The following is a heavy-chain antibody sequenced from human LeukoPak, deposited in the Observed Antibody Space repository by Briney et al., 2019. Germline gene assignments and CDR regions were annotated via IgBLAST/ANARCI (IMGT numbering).Heavy chain of an antibody. Sequence: PSETLSLTCTVSGGSISNYYWSWIRQPPGKGLEWIGYIYYSGSTNYNPSLKSRVTISVDTSKNQFSLKLSSVTAADTAMYYCALNGDSWGQGNLVTVSS. CDR3: ALNGDS. CDR2: IYYSGST. V-gene: IGHV4-59*01. D-gene: IGHD2-8*01. CDR1: GGSISNYY. J-gene: IGHJ4*02.